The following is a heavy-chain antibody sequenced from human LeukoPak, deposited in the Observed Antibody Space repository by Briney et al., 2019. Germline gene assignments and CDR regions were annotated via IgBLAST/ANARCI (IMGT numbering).Heavy chain of an antibody. CDR3: AKHPHHGDYYDSSGYSIDY. CDR1: GFTFSSYA. Sequence: GGSLRPSCAAPGFTFSSYAMSWLRQAPGKGLEWVSAISGSGGSTYYPDSVKGGLTISRDNSKNTLYLQMNSLRAEDTAVYYCAKHPHHGDYYDSSGYSIDYWGQGTLVTVSS. CDR2: ISGSGGST. J-gene: IGHJ4*02. V-gene: IGHV3-23*01. D-gene: IGHD3-22*01.